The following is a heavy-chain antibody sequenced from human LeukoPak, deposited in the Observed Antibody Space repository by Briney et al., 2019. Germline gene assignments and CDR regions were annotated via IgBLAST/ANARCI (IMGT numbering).Heavy chain of an antibody. J-gene: IGHJ3*02. CDR3: ARRITVVRGTGAFDI. Sequence: GESLKISCRGSGYTFTTYSIGWVRQLPGKGLEWMGIIYPGDSDTTYSSSFQGQVKISSDKSTNTAYLQWSSLKASDTAMYYCARRITVVRGTGAFDIWGQGTMVTVSS. D-gene: IGHD3-10*01. CDR2: IYPGDSDT. CDR1: GYTFTTYS. V-gene: IGHV5-51*01.